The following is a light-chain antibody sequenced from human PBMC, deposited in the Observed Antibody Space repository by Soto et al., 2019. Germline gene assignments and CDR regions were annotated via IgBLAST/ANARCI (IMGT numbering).Light chain of an antibody. CDR3: QQYGSSPNT. J-gene: IGKJ2*01. CDR2: DAS. Sequence: EIVLTQSPGTLSLSPGERATLSCRASQSVSSSYLAWYQQKPGQAPRLLISDASSRATGIPDRFSGSGSGTDFTLTISRLELEDFEVYYCQQYGSSPNTFGQGTKLEIK. V-gene: IGKV3-20*01. CDR1: QSVSSSY.